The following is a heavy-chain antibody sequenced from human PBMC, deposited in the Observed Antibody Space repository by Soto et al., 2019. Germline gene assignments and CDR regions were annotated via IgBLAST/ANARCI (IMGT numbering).Heavy chain of an antibody. D-gene: IGHD3-10*01. V-gene: IGHV1-46*01. CDR2: INPSGGST. J-gene: IGHJ6*02. Sequence: QVQLVQSGAEVKKPGASVKVSCKASGYTVTNYYMHWVRQAPGQGLEWMGIINPSGGSTSYAQKFRGRVTMTSGTYTNKVYMQRSSLRFEDTAVYYCASDNEGIGSGSPFYSYYYGMDVWGQGTTVTVSS. CDR3: ASDNEGIGSGSPFYSYYYGMDV. CDR1: GYTVTNYY.